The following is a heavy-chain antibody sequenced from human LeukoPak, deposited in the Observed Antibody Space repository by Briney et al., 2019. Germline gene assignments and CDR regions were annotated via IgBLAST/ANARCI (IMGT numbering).Heavy chain of an antibody. CDR3: ARRAASGSREYYFSY. J-gene: IGHJ4*02. V-gene: IGHV3-23*01. CDR2: IIGSGANT. Sequence: PGGSLRLSCAASGFTFSCYAMSWVRQAPGKGLEWVSTIIGSGANTYYADSVRGRFTISRDNSKNTLYLQMNSLRAEDTAVYYCARRAASGSREYYFSYWGQGTLVTVSS. CDR1: GFTFSCYA. D-gene: IGHD2-2*01.